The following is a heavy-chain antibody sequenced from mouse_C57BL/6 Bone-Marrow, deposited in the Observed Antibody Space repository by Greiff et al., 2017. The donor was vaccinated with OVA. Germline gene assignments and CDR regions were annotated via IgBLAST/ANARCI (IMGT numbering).Heavy chain of an antibody. CDR3: ARHFGY. J-gene: IGHJ2*01. CDR1: GFTFSSYG. CDR2: ISSGGSYT. V-gene: IGHV5-6*01. Sequence: EVQLVESGGDLVKPGGSLKLSCAASGFTFSSYGMSWVRQTPDKRLEWVATISSGGSYTYYPDSVKGRFTISRDNAKNTLYLHMSSLKSADTSIYYCARHFGYWCHGTTLTVSS.